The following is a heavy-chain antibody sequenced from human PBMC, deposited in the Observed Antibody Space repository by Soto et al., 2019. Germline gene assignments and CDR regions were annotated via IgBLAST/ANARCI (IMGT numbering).Heavy chain of an antibody. J-gene: IGHJ4*02. CDR1: GFTFSSYT. D-gene: IGHD1-26*01. Sequence: EVQLLESGGGLVQPGGSLRLSCAASGFTFSSYTMTWVRQAPGKGLEYVSGISISGGSTYYADSVKGRFTISRDNSKNTLYLQMNSLRAEDTAIYYCAKRFSGSQTAGADYWGQGTLVAVSS. CDR2: ISISGGST. CDR3: AKRFSGSQTAGADY. V-gene: IGHV3-23*01.